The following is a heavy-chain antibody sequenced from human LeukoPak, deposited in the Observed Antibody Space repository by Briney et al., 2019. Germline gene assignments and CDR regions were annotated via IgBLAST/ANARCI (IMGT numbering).Heavy chain of an antibody. V-gene: IGHV3-30*02. D-gene: IGHD1-20*01. CDR3: GYNWNGAYYYYYMDV. Sequence: GGSLRLSCAASGFTFSSYNMNWVRQAPGKGLEWVAFIRYDGSNKYYADSVKGRFTISRDNSKNTLYLQMNSLRAEDTAVYYCGYNWNGAYYYYYMDVWGKGTTVTVSS. J-gene: IGHJ6*03. CDR1: GFTFSSYN. CDR2: IRYDGSNK.